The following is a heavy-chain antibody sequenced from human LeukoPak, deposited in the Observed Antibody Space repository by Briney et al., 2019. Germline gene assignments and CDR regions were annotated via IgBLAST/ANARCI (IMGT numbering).Heavy chain of an antibody. CDR3: ARARSGEFDY. CDR2: INPNSGGT. J-gene: IGHJ4*02. V-gene: IGHV1-2*02. D-gene: IGHD3-16*01. Sequence: GASVKVSCKASGYTFTGYNMHWVRQAPGQGLEWMGWINPNSGGTNYAQKFQGRVTMTRDTSISTAYMELSRLTSDDTAVYYCARARSGEFDYWGQGTLVTVSS. CDR1: GYTFTGYN.